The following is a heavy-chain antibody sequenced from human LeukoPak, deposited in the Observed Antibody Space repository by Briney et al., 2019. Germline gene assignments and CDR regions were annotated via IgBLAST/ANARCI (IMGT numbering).Heavy chain of an antibody. CDR3: ARDLSGDYGVDY. V-gene: IGHV1-46*01. CDR2: INPSGGST. J-gene: IGHJ4*02. CDR1: GYTFTSYY. Sequence: ASVKVSCKASGYTFTSYYMHWVRQAPGQGLGGRGIINPSGGSTSYAKKFQGRVTMTRDTSTSTVYMELSSLRCEDTAVYYCARDLSGDYGVDYWGQGTLVTVSS. D-gene: IGHD4-17*01.